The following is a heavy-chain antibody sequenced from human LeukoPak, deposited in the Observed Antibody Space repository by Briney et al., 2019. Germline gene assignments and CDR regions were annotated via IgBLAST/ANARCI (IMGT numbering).Heavy chain of an antibody. V-gene: IGHV3-33*01. CDR1: GFTFSSYG. CDR3: AREVGEWELLFDY. CDR2: IWYDGSNK. J-gene: IGHJ4*02. Sequence: SGGSLRLSCAASGFTFSSYGMHWVRQAPGKGLEWVAVIWYDGSNKYYADSVKGRFTISRDNSKNTLYLQMNSLGAEDTAVYYCAREVGEWELLFDYWGQGTLVTVSS. D-gene: IGHD1-26*01.